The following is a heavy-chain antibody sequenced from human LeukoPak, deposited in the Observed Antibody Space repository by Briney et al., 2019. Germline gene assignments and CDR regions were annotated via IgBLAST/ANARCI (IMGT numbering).Heavy chain of an antibody. CDR3: ARDLEHCRNIICSNSAY. CDR2: IIPIPGIA. V-gene: IGHV1-69*04. D-gene: IGHD2-2*01. J-gene: IGHJ4*02. Sequence: SVKVSCKASGYTFTSYGISWVRQAPGQGLEWMGRIIPIPGIANYAQKFQGRVTITADKSTNTVYMDLRSLRSDDTAVYYCARDLEHCRNIICSNSAYWGQGTLVTVSS. CDR1: GYTFTSYG.